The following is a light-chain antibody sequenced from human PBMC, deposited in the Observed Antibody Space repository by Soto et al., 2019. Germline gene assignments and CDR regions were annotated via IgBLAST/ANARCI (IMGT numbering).Light chain of an antibody. J-gene: IGKJ1*01. Sequence: EIVLTQSPGILSLSPGERATLSCRASQSVSSSYLAWYQQKPGQAPRLXIYGASSRATGIPDRFSGSGSGTDLTLTISRLEPEDFEVYYCQQYGSSPWTFGQGTKVEIK. CDR1: QSVSSSY. CDR3: QQYGSSPWT. CDR2: GAS. V-gene: IGKV3-20*01.